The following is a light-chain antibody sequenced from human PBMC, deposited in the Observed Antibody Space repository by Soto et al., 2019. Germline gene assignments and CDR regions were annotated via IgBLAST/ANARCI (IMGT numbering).Light chain of an antibody. J-gene: IGLJ3*02. Sequence: QSALTQPRSVSGSPGQSVTISCTGTSSDVGGYNYVSWYQLHPGTAPKLMIYDVSKRPSGVPDRFSGSKSGNTASLTIFGLQAEDEADYYCCSYAGSYTWVFGGGTKVTVL. CDR2: DVS. CDR1: SSDVGGYNY. CDR3: CSYAGSYTWV. V-gene: IGLV2-11*01.